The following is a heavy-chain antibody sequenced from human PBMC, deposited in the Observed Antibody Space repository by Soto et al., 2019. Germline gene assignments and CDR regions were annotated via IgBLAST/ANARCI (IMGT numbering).Heavy chain of an antibody. D-gene: IGHD2-2*02. CDR1: GGSISGYY. CDR2: IYSFGST. V-gene: IGHV4-59*08. J-gene: IGHJ4*02. Sequence: SETLSLTCTVSGGSISGYYWSWLRQPPGKGLEWIGYIYSFGSTNYNASLESRVTMSVDTSKNQVSLKLTSVTAADTAVYYCARHRNTLNLLDYWGQGTLVTVSS. CDR3: ARHRNTLNLLDY.